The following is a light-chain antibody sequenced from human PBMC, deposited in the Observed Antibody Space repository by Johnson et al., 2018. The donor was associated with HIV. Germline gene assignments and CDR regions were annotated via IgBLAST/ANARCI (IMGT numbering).Light chain of an antibody. CDR1: SSNIGNNY. CDR2: DNN. Sequence: QSILTQPPSVSEAPGQKVTISCSGSSSNIGNNYVSWYQHLPGTAPKLLIYDNNKRPSGIPDRFSGSKSGTSATLGITGLQTGDEADYYCGTWDSSLRVGFFGTGTKVTVL. V-gene: IGLV1-51*01. J-gene: IGLJ1*01. CDR3: GTWDSSLRVGF.